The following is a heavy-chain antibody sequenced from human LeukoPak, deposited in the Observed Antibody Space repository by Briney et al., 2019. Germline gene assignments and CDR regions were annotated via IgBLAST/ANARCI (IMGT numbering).Heavy chain of an antibody. Sequence: GGSLRLSCAASGFTFSSYAMSWVRQAPGKGLEWVSYISSSGSTIYYADSVKGRFTISRDNAKNSLYLQMNSLRAEDTAVYYCARDLYDSSGYYSGYYYYYGMDVWGQGTTVTVSS. J-gene: IGHJ6*02. V-gene: IGHV3-48*04. CDR3: ARDLYDSSGYYSGYYYYYGMDV. CDR2: ISSSGSTI. CDR1: GFTFSSYA. D-gene: IGHD3-22*01.